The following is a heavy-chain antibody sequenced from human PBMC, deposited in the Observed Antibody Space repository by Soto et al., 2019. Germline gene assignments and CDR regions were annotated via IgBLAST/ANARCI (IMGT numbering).Heavy chain of an antibody. CDR3: ARDRQRITIFGVVIFYGMDV. Sequence: QVQLVESGGGVVQPGRSLRLSCAASGFTFSSYAMHWVRQAPGKGLEWVAVISYDGSNKYYADSVKGRFTISRDNSKNTLYLQTNSLRAEDTAVYYCARDRQRITIFGVVIFYGMDVWGQGTTVTVSS. D-gene: IGHD3-3*01. V-gene: IGHV3-30-3*01. CDR1: GFTFSSYA. J-gene: IGHJ6*02. CDR2: ISYDGSNK.